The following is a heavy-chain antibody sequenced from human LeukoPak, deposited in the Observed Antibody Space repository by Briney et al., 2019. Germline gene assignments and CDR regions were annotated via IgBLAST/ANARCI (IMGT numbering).Heavy chain of an antibody. Sequence: SGGSLRLSCAASGFTFYRYGMNWVRQAPGKGLGWVAVISHDGSKEYYADSVKGRFTISRDNSKNTVDLQMNSLRDEDTAVYYCAKEKVATTLRYYDNWGQGTLVTVSS. CDR2: ISHDGSKE. J-gene: IGHJ4*02. D-gene: IGHD2-15*01. V-gene: IGHV3-30*18. CDR1: GFTFYRYG. CDR3: AKEKVATTLRYYDN.